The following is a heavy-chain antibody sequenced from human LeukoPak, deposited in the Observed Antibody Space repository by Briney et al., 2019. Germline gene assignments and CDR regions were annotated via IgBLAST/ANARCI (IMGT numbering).Heavy chain of an antibody. V-gene: IGHV3-21*01. J-gene: IGHJ4*02. CDR2: ISSSSSYI. CDR3: ASMIVGATDY. CDR1: GFTFSSYS. D-gene: IGHD1-26*01. Sequence: GGSLRLSCAASGFTFSSYSMNWVRQAPGKGLEWVSSISSSSSYIYSADSVKGRFTISRDNAKNSLYLQMNSLRAEDTAVYYCASMIVGATDYWGQGTLVTVSS.